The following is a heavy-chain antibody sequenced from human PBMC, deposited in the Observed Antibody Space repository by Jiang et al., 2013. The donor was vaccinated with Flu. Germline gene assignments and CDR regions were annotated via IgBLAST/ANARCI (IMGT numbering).Heavy chain of an antibody. CDR2: FDPEDGET. CDR1: GYTLTELS. J-gene: IGHJ6*02. V-gene: IGHV1-24*01. Sequence: SVKVSCKVSGYTLTELSMHWVRQAPGKGLEWMGGFDPEDGETIYAQKFQGRVTMTEDTSTDTAYMELSSLRSEDTAVYYCAFSRGVVVQIPGAMPDYFYSAMDVWGQGTTVTVS. CDR3: AFSRGVVVQIPGAMPDYFYSAMDV. D-gene: IGHD2-2*01.